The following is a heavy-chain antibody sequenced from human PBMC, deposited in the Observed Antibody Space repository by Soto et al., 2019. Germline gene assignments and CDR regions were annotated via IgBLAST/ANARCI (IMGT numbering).Heavy chain of an antibody. Sequence: ASVKVSCKASGYTFTSYGVSWVRQAPGQGLEWMGWISAYNGNTNYAQKLQGRVTMTTDTSTSTAYMELRSLRSDDTAVYYCARYSGYDLGNWFDPWGQGTLVTVSS. CDR3: ARYSGYDLGNWFDP. V-gene: IGHV1-18*01. CDR1: GYTFTSYG. J-gene: IGHJ5*02. CDR2: ISAYNGNT. D-gene: IGHD5-12*01.